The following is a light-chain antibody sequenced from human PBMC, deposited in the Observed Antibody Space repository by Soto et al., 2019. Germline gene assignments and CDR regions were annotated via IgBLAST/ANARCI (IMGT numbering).Light chain of an antibody. CDR1: ETMSTW. J-gene: IGKJ2*01. V-gene: IGKV1-5*03. CDR2: KAS. CDR3: QQYVT. Sequence: DFRMTQSPSILFASVGDRVTITCRASETMSTWLAWYQQKPGKAPKLLIYKASNLKSGVPSRFSGSGSGTEFTLTISGVQPDDFATYYCQQYVTFGQGTKLEI.